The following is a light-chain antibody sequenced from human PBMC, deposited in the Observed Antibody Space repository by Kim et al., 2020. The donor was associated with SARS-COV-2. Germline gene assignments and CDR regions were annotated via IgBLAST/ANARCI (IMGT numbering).Light chain of an antibody. CDR3: NSRDSSGNHLWV. CDR1: SLRSYY. Sequence: SSELTQDPAVSVALGQTVRITCQGASLRSYYASWYQQKPGQAPVIVIYGKNNRPSGIPDRFSGSSSGNTASLTITGAPAEDEADYYCNSRDSSGNHLWVF. V-gene: IGLV3-19*01. CDR2: GKN. J-gene: IGLJ3*02.